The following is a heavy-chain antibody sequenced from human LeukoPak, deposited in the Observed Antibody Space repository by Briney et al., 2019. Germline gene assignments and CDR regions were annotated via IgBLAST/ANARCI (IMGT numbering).Heavy chain of an antibody. D-gene: IGHD6-13*01. CDR2: ISYDGSNK. V-gene: IGHV3-30-3*01. Sequence: SCKASGGTFSSYAMHWVRQAPGKGLEWVAVISYDGSNKYYADSVKGRFTISRDNSKNTLYLQMNSLRAEDTAVYYCASPGVQQLVLDYWGQGTLVTVSS. CDR3: ASPGVQQLVLDY. CDR1: GGTFSSYA. J-gene: IGHJ4*02.